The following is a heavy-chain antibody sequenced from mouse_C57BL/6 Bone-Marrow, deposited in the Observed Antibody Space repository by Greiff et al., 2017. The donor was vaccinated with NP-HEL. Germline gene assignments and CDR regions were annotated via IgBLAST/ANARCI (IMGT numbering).Heavy chain of an antibody. J-gene: IGHJ2*01. CDR2: IDPENGDT. Sequence: EVKLLESGAELVRPGASVKLSCTASGFNIKDDYMHWVKQRPEQGLEWIGWIDPENGDTEYASKFQGKATITADTSSNTAYLQLSSLTSEDTAVYCCTNYFDYWGEGTTLTVSS. CDR3: TNYFDY. V-gene: IGHV14-4*01. CDR1: GFNIKDDY.